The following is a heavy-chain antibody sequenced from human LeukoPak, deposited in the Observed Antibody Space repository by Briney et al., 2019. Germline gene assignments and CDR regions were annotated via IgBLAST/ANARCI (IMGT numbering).Heavy chain of an antibody. J-gene: IGHJ4*02. V-gene: IGHV1-2*02. CDR2: INPNSGGT. CDR1: GYTFTGYY. Sequence: GALVKVSCKASGYTFTGYYMHWVRQAPGQGLEWMGWINPNSGGTNYAQKFQGRVTMTRDTSISTAYMELSRLRSDDTAVCYCARDFGDGSSWYYWGQGTLVTVSS. CDR3: ARDFGDGSSWYY. D-gene: IGHD6-13*01.